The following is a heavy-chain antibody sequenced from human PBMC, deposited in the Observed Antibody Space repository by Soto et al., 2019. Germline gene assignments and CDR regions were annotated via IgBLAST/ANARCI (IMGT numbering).Heavy chain of an antibody. Sequence: PGGSLRLSCTVSGFPFNNYGINWVRQAPGKGLEWVSSVSKSDYTYYSDSVKGRFTISRDNAKNSVSLQMNTRRVEDTAVYYCAREDSIIIPAVSDFWGQGTLVTVSS. CDR3: AREDSIIIPAVSDF. D-gene: IGHD2-2*01. CDR1: GFPFNNYG. V-gene: IGHV3-21*01. CDR2: VSKSDYT. J-gene: IGHJ4*02.